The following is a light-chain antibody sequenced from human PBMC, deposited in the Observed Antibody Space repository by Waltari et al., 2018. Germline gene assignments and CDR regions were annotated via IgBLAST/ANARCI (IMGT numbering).Light chain of an antibody. CDR1: ETISKW. CDR3: QQYSRYAT. CDR2: GAF. J-gene: IGKJ1*01. Sequence: DIQMTQSPSTLSAPVGGRVTITCRASETISKWVAWYQQKPGSAPQLLIYGAFILERGVPLRFSGDGSGRECTLTISNLQVEDVGTYYCQQYSRYATFGQGTRVEI. V-gene: IGKV1-5*03.